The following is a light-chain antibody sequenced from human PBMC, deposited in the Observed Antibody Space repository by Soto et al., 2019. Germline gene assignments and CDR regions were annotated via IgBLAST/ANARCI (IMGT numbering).Light chain of an antibody. CDR1: SSDVGTDNL. V-gene: IGLV2-23*01. J-gene: IGLJ1*01. CDR2: EGS. Sequence: QSVLPQPASVSGSPGQSITISCTGTSSDVGTDNLVSWYQQHPGKAPKRMIYEGSKRPSGVSHRFSGSRSGNTASLTISGLQAEDEADYYCCSYAGSSGYVFGTGTKLTVL. CDR3: CSYAGSSGYV.